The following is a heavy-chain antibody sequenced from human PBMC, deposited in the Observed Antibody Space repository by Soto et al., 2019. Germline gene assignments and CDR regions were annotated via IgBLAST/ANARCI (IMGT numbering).Heavy chain of an antibody. D-gene: IGHD1-26*01. CDR1: GFTFSSYA. V-gene: IGHV3-23*01. Sequence: EVQLLESGGGLVQPGGSLRLSCAASGFTFSSYAMRWVRQAPVKGLEWVSAISGSGGSTYYADSVKGRFTISRDNSKNRLYLQMNSLRAEDTAVYCCARRGSGSYYDYWGQGTLVTVYS. CDR3: ARRGSGSYYDY. CDR2: ISGSGGST. J-gene: IGHJ4*02.